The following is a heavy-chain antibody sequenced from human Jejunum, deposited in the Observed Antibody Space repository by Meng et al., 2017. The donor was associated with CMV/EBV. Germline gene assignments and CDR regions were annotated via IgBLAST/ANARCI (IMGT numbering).Heavy chain of an antibody. J-gene: IGHJ5*01. Sequence: SGGTLSTYVVSWVRQAPGQGLEWMGRIIPIIGRPHHAQRFQDRVSITADKATSTVYMELKTLTSEDTAVYFCASDITGNSYAYDSWGQGTLVTVSS. CDR1: GGTLSTYV. V-gene: IGHV1-69*04. CDR2: IIPIIGRP. D-gene: IGHD3-16*01. CDR3: ASDITGNSYAYDS.